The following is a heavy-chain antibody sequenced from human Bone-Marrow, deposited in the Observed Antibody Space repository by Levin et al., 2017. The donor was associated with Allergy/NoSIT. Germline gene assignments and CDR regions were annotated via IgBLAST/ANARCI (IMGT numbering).Heavy chain of an antibody. V-gene: IGHV4-30-4*01. D-gene: IGHD3-22*01. CDR3: ARVWYDSSAYSNHDAFDI. CDR1: GGSISGDDFY. J-gene: IGHJ3*02. CDR2: IYYTGSA. Sequence: SCSVSGGSISGDDFYWSWIRQPPGKGLEWIAYIYYTGSAYYNPSLESRVSISVDTSRNQFSLRLSSVTAADAAVYYCARVWYDSSAYSNHDAFDIWGQGTLVTVSS.